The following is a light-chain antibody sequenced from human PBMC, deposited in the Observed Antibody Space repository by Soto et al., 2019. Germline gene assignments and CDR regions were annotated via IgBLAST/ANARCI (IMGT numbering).Light chain of an antibody. CDR3: QQYGSSVT. CDR1: QSVSNNY. CDR2: GAS. V-gene: IGKV3-20*01. Sequence: EIVLTQSPGTLSLSPGERATLSCRASQSVSNNYLAWYQQKPGQAPRLLIYGASNRATGLPSRFSGSGSGTYFTLTISILEPEDFAVYYCQQYGSSVTFGQGTKVEIK. J-gene: IGKJ1*01.